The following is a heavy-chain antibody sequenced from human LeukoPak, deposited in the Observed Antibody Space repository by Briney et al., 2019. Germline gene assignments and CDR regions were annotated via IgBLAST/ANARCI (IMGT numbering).Heavy chain of an antibody. J-gene: IGHJ4*02. D-gene: IGHD3-3*01. Sequence: RAGGSLRLSCAASGFIFSTYSMNWVRQAPGKGLEWVSSICTSSSYIYYGDSVKGRFTISRDNAKNSLYLQMNSLRAEDTAVYYCARGGVWQAFWSGNSDYWGQGTLVTVSS. CDR1: GFIFSTYS. V-gene: IGHV3-21*01. CDR3: ARGGVWQAFWSGNSDY. CDR2: ICTSSSYI.